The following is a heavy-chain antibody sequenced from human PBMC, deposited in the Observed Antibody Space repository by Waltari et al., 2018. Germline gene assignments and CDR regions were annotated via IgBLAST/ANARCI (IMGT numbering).Heavy chain of an antibody. D-gene: IGHD3-22*01. J-gene: IGHJ3*02. CDR3: ARAPVIPNALDI. Sequence: NNPFSSGKGSCKASGGTFSSYAISWVRQAPGHGLEWMGGIIPIFGTANYAQKFQGRVTITADESTSTAYMALSSLRSEDTAVYYCARAPVIPNALDIWGQGTMVTVSS. CDR1: GGTFSSYA. CDR2: IIPIFGTA. V-gene: IGHV1-69*13.